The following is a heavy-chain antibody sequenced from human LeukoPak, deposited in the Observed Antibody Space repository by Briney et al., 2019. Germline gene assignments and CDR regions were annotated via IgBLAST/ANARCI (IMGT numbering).Heavy chain of an antibody. CDR1: GDSISGFS. Sequence: PSETLSLTCSVSGDSISGFSWSWIRQPAGEGLEWIGRIYPSGSTEYNPSLKSRVTMSVDTSKNQFSLRLSYVTAADTAVYYCARDPGSGWYSDDYHYYYGMDVWGQGTTVTVSS. J-gene: IGHJ6*02. CDR2: IYPSGST. CDR3: ARDPGSGWYSDDYHYYYGMDV. D-gene: IGHD6-19*01. V-gene: IGHV4-4*07.